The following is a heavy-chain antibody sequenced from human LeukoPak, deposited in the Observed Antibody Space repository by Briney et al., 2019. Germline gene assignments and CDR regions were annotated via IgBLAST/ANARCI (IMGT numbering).Heavy chain of an antibody. CDR3: ARYRDNHSKNHNTGYFDY. CDR1: GDSFTSYW. V-gene: IGHV5-51*01. D-gene: IGHD1-14*01. CDR2: IYPGDSDT. J-gene: IGHJ4*02. Sequence: GESLKISCKGSGDSFTSYWIGWVRQMPGKGLEWMGIIYPGDSDTRYSPSFQGQVTISADKSISTAYLQWSSLKASDSAVYFCARYRDNHSKNHNTGYFDYWGQGALVTVSS.